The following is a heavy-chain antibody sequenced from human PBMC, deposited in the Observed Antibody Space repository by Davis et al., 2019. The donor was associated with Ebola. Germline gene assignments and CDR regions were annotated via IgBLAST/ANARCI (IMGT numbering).Heavy chain of an antibody. CDR3: ARKRSFDY. Sequence: GESLKISCGTSGFTFSSYTMNWVRQAPGKGLEWLSYITNGGSTNSYADSVKGRFTISRDNAKNSLYLQMNSLRAEDTAVYYCARKRSFDYWGQGTLVTVSS. CDR2: ITNGGSTN. D-gene: IGHD6-25*01. V-gene: IGHV3-48*04. CDR1: GFTFSSYT. J-gene: IGHJ4*02.